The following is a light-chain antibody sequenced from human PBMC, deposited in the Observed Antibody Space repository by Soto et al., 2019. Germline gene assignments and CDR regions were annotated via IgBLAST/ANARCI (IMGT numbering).Light chain of an antibody. CDR3: QQRLHWPIT. CDR2: DAS. Sequence: EIVLTQSPATLSLSPGDRFTLSCRASKTVGRYLSWYQHSPGQGPRLLVYDASNRATGIPARFSGSGSETDFTLTISSLEPEDFAVYYCQQRLHWPITFGQGTRLEIK. CDR1: KTVGRY. J-gene: IGKJ5*01. V-gene: IGKV3-11*01.